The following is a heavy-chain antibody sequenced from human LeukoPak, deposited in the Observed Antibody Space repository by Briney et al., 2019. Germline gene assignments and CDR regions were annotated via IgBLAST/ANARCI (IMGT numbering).Heavy chain of an antibody. CDR1: GFTFSSYW. Sequence: GGSLRLSCAVSGFTFSSYWMHWVRQAPGKGLVWVSCIDRDGSRINDADSVKGRFTISRDNGKNTLFLQMNSLRAEDAAVYYCVRGNDYGGPHYWGQGTLVTVSS. V-gene: IGHV3-74*01. CDR3: VRGNDYGGPHY. J-gene: IGHJ4*02. CDR2: IDRDGSRI. D-gene: IGHD4-23*01.